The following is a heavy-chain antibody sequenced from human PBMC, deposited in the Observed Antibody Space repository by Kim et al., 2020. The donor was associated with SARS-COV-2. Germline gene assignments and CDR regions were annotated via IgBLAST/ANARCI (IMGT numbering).Heavy chain of an antibody. CDR2: INAGNGNT. V-gene: IGHV1-3*01. J-gene: IGHJ4*02. CDR3: ASAPFHYDSSGYYRY. D-gene: IGHD3-22*01. CDR1: GYTFTSYA. Sequence: ASVKVSCKASGYTFTSYAMHWVRQAPGQRLEWMGWINAGNGNTKYSQKFQGRVTITRDTSASTAYMELSSLRSEDTAVYYCASAPFHYDSSGYYRYWGQGTLVTVSS.